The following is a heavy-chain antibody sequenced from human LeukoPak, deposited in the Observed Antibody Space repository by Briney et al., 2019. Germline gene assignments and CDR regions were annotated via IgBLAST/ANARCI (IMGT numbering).Heavy chain of an antibody. CDR3: ARELVSLGTGYFDL. CDR1: GFTFGTYG. Sequence: PGGSLRLSCEACGFTFGTYGMTWVRQAPGKGLEWVSGITGSSTWTYYADSVRGRFTISRDNSKNTLHLQMNNLTADDTAIYYCARELVSLGTGYFDLWGRGTLVTVSS. CDR2: ITGSSTWT. D-gene: IGHD7-27*01. V-gene: IGHV3-23*01. J-gene: IGHJ2*01.